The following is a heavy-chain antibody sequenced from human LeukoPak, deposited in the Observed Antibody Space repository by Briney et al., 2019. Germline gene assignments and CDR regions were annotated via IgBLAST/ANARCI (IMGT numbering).Heavy chain of an antibody. V-gene: IGHV1-24*01. J-gene: IGHJ4*02. CDR1: GYSLTELS. D-gene: IGHD7-27*01. Sequence: ASVKVSCKVSGYSLTELSMHWVRQAPGEGLEWMGGFDPEDGETIYAQKFQGRVTMTEDTSTDTAYMEVSTLRPEDTAVYYCARGAWGSVADYWGQGTLVTVSS. CDR2: FDPEDGET. CDR3: ARGAWGSVADY.